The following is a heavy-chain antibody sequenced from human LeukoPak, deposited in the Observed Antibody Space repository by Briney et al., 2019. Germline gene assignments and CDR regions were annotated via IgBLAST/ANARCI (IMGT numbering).Heavy chain of an antibody. Sequence: GGSLRLSCAASGFTFSSYAMHWVRQAPGKGLEWVAVISYDGSNKYYADSVKGRFTISRDNAKNSLYLQMNSLRAEDTAVYYCARDLMVVTATRIDYWGQGTLVTVSS. CDR2: ISYDGSNK. D-gene: IGHD2-21*02. J-gene: IGHJ4*02. CDR3: ARDLMVVTATRIDY. CDR1: GFTFSSYA. V-gene: IGHV3-30*04.